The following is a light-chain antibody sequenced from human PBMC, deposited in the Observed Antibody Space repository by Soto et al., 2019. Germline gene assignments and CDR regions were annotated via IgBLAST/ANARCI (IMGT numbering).Light chain of an antibody. V-gene: IGLV2-8*01. CDR3: SSYAGINNLV. CDR2: EVS. Sequence: QSALTQPPSASGSPGQSVTISCTGTSSDVGGYNYVSWYQQHPGKAPKLMIYEVSKRPSGVPDRFSGSKSGNTASLTASGLQAEDEADYYCSSYAGINNLVFGGGTKLTVL. CDR1: SSDVGGYNY. J-gene: IGLJ2*01.